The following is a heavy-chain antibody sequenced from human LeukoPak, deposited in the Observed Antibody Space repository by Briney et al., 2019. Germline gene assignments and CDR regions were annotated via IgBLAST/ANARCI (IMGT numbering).Heavy chain of an antibody. V-gene: IGHV5-51*01. CDR1: GYSFTSYW. CDR3: ATIEMATAPRAFDI. Sequence: GESLKISCKASGYSFTSYWIGWVRQMPGKGLEWVGIIYPGDSDTRYSPSFQGQVTISADKSISTAYLQWSSLKASDTAMYYCATIEMATAPRAFDIWGQGTMVTVSS. CDR2: IYPGDSDT. J-gene: IGHJ3*02. D-gene: IGHD5-24*01.